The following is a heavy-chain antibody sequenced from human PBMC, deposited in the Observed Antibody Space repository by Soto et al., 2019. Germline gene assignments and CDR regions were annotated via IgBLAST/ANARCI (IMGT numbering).Heavy chain of an antibody. D-gene: IGHD2-2*01. CDR3: ARLPWGSSSTSSGDYYYYMDV. CDR2: IYPGDSDT. Sequence: PGESLKISCKGSGYSFTSYWIGWVRQMPGKGLEWMGIIYPGDSDTRYSPSFQGQVTISADKSISTAYLQWSSLKASDTAMYYCARLPWGSSSTSSGDYYYYMDVWGKGTTVTVSS. CDR1: GYSFTSYW. J-gene: IGHJ6*03. V-gene: IGHV5-51*01.